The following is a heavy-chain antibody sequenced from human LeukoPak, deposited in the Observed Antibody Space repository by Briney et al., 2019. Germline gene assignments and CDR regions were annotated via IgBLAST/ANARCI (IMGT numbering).Heavy chain of an antibody. D-gene: IGHD3-22*01. V-gene: IGHV3-30*03. CDR3: TTTYHYDSSPGSFDY. CDR1: GFTFSSYG. J-gene: IGHJ4*02. Sequence: PGGSLRLSCAASGFTFSSYGMHWVRQAPGKGLEWVAVISYDGSNKYYADSVKGRFTISRDNSKNTLYLLMYSLKTEDTGVYYCTTTYHYDSSPGSFDYWGQGTLVTVSS. CDR2: ISYDGSNK.